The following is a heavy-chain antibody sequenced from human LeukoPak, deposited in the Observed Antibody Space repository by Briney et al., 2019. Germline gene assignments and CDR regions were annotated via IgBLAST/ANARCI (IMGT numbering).Heavy chain of an antibody. Sequence: GESLKISCQGSGYSFTSSWIGWVRQMPGKGLEWMGIIYPGDSDTRYSQSFQGQVTISADKSISTAYLQWSSLKASDTAMYYCARFSVGGTYYPNYWGQGTLVSVSS. V-gene: IGHV5-51*01. CDR1: GYSFTSSW. J-gene: IGHJ4*02. D-gene: IGHD1-26*01. CDR2: IYPGDSDT. CDR3: ARFSVGGTYYPNY.